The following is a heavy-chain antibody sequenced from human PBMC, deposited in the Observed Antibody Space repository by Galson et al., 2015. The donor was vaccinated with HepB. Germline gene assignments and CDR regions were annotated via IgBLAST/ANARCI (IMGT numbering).Heavy chain of an antibody. CDR2: ISDSGGNT. J-gene: IGHJ4*02. D-gene: IGHD2-15*01. CDR3: AKDQVRGDCSGCSCYPFDY. V-gene: IGHV3-23*01. Sequence: SLRLSCAASGFTFSSYAMTWVRQAPGKGLQWLSLISDSGGNTYYADSVKGRFTISRDNSKNTLYLQMDSLRAEDTALYYCAKDQVRGDCSGCSCYPFDYWGQGTLVTVSS. CDR1: GFTFSSYA.